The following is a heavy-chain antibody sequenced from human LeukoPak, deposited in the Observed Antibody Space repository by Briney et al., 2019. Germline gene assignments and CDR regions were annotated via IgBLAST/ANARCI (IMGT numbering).Heavy chain of an antibody. CDR2: IYYSGST. D-gene: IGHD1-1*01. J-gene: IGHJ4*02. CDR3: ARGSLQPFGY. V-gene: IGHV4-59*11. Sequence: SETLSLTCTVSGGSISSHYWSWIRQPPGKGLEWVGYIYYSGSTNYNPSLKSRATISVDTSKNQCSLKLSSVTAADTAVYYCARGSLQPFGYWGQGTLVTVSS. CDR1: GGSISSHY.